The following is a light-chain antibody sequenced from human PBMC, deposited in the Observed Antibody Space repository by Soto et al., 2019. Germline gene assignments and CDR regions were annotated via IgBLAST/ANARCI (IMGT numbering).Light chain of an antibody. Sequence: QSALTQPASGSGSPGQSIAISCTGTSSDVGGCDYVSWYQQHPGKAPKLMIYDVSNRPSGVSKRFSGSKSVNTASLTISGLQADDEADYYCSSYPSSSPYVFGTGTRSPS. CDR1: SSDVGGCDY. CDR2: DVS. CDR3: SSYPSSSPYV. V-gene: IGLV2-14*01. J-gene: IGLJ1*01.